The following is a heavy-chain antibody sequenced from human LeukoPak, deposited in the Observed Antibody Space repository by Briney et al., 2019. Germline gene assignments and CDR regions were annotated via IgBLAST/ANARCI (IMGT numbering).Heavy chain of an antibody. CDR3: ARDRDGYNYYFDY. D-gene: IGHD5-24*01. CDR2: IYYSGST. V-gene: IGHV4-39*07. CDR1: GGSISSSSYY. Sequence: PLETLSLTCTVSGGSISSSSYYWGWIRQPPGKGLEWIGSIYYSGSTYYNPSLKSRVTISVDTSKNRFSLKVTSVTAADTAVYFCARDRDGYNYYFDYWGQGALVTVSS. J-gene: IGHJ4*02.